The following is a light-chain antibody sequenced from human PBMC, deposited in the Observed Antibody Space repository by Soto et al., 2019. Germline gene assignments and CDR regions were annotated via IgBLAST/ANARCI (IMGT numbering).Light chain of an antibody. V-gene: IGLV2-23*01. J-gene: IGLJ1*01. CDR2: EGT. Sequence: QSVLTQPASVSASPGQSITLPCTGTSSDVGSYNLVAWFQQHPGKVPKLLIYEGTKRPSGLSDRFSGSKPGNTASLTISGRQAEDEADYYGYSYAGENLYVFGTGTKLTVL. CDR3: YSYAGENLYV. CDR1: SSDVGSYNL.